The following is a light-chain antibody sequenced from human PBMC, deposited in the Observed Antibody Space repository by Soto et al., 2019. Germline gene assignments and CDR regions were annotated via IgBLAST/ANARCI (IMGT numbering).Light chain of an antibody. V-gene: IGLV2-14*01. Sequence: QSALSQPASVSGSPGQSITISCTGTSSDVGGFEYVSWYQHQPGKAPKLIIYDVTKRTSGVSNRFSGSKSGHTASLTLSGIQAEDEGDYYCGSITRSSTSVFGTGTKLTVL. CDR2: DVT. CDR1: SSDVGGFEY. J-gene: IGLJ1*01. CDR3: GSITRSSTSV.